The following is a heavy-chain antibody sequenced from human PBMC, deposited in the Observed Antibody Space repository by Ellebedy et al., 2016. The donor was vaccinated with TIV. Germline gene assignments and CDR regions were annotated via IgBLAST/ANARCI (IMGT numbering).Heavy chain of an antibody. D-gene: IGHD5-12*01. CDR1: GFTFYSFD. CDR2: ITASGHST. V-gene: IGHV3-21*01. CDR3: ASLGYSDYDDF. J-gene: IGHJ4*02. Sequence: PGGSLRLSCAASGFTFYSFDMSWVRQASGTGLEWVSTITASGHSTYYADSVKGRSTISRDNAKNSLSLQMNSLRAEDTAVYYCASLGYSDYDDFWGQGTLVTVSS.